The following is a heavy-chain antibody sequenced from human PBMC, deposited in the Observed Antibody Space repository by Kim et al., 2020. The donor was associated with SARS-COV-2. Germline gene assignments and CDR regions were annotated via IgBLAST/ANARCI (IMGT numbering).Heavy chain of an antibody. CDR1: GFTFSAHA. CDR2: FSGSGIST. D-gene: IGHD3-22*01. Sequence: GGSLRLSCVASGFTFSAHAMSWVRQAPGKGLEWVSGFSGSGISTYYADSVKGRFTISRDNSKNTFYLQMNSLRADDTAIYYCAKDTSLSMIVVASFDHWGQGTLVTVSS. J-gene: IGHJ4*02. CDR3: AKDTSLSMIVVASFDH. V-gene: IGHV3-23*01.